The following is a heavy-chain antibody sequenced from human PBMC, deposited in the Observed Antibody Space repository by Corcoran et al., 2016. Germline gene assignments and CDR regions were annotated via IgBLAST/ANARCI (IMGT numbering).Heavy chain of an antibody. CDR3: LIYDFWSGYHDFDY. CDR2: IYYSGST. Sequence: QLQLQESGPGLVKPSETLSLTCTVSGGSISSSSYYWGWIRPPPGKGLEWIGSIYYSGSTYYNPSLKSRVTISVDTSKNQFSLKLSSVTAADTAVYYCLIYDFWSGYHDFDYWGQGTLVTVSS. V-gene: IGHV4-39*01. D-gene: IGHD3-3*01. J-gene: IGHJ4*02. CDR1: GGSISSSSYY.